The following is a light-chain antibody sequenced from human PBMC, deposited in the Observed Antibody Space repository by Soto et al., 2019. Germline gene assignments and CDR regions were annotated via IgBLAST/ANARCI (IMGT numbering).Light chain of an antibody. CDR1: SSDVGGYNY. Sequence: QSALTQPASVSGSPGQSITISCTGTSSDVGGYNYVSWYQQHPGKAPKPMIYDVSNRPSGVSNRFSGSKSGNTASLTISGLQAEDEADYYCSSYTSRSTPHYVFGTGTKLTVL. J-gene: IGLJ1*01. CDR2: DVS. V-gene: IGLV2-14*01. CDR3: SSYTSRSTPHYV.